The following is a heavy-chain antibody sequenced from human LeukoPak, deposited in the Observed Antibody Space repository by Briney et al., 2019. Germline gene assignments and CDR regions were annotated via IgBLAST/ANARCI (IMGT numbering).Heavy chain of an antibody. CDR3: ARLSGNYAY. Sequence: SQTLSLTCTVSGGSISSGTYYWSWIRQPAGKGLEWIGRIYTSGSTNYNPSLKSRVTISVDKSKNQFSLKLSSVTAADTAVYYCARLSGNYAYWGQGTLVTVFS. CDR2: IYTSGST. J-gene: IGHJ4*02. V-gene: IGHV4-61*02. CDR1: GGSISSGTYY. D-gene: IGHD1-26*01.